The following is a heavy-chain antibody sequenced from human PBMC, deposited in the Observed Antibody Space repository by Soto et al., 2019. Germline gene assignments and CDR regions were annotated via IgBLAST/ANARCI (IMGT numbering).Heavy chain of an antibody. CDR1: GFTFSTYG. CDR3: AAGGYQLKNTRFDY. J-gene: IGHJ4*02. D-gene: IGHD2-2*01. Sequence: QAQLVESGGGVVQPGRSLRLSCAASGFTFSTYGMHWVRQAPGKGLEWVAGIWYDGSNKYYTDSVKGRFTISRDNSKNTLSLQMNSLRAEDTAVYYCAAGGYQLKNTRFDYWGQGTLVTVSS. V-gene: IGHV3-33*01. CDR2: IWYDGSNK.